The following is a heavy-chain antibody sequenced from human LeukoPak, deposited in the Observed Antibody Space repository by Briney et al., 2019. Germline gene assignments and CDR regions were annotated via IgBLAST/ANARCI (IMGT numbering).Heavy chain of an antibody. D-gene: IGHD3-16*01. CDR2: FDPEDGET. Sequence: RASVKVSCKVSGYTLTELSMHWVRQAPGKGLEGMGGFDPEDGETIYAQKFQGRVTMTEDTSTDTAYTEQSSLRSEDTAVYYGATGDLPSGTFEPGYYGMDVWGQGTTVTVSS. CDR3: ATGDLPSGTFEPGYYGMDV. J-gene: IGHJ6*02. CDR1: GYTLTELS. V-gene: IGHV1-24*01.